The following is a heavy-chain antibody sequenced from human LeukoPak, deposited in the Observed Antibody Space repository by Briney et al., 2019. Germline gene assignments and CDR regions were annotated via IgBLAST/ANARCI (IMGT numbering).Heavy chain of an antibody. Sequence: PGGSLRLSCAASGFTFSSYSMNWVRQAPGKGLEWVSSISSSSSYIYYADSVKGRFTISRDNAKNSLYLQMNSLRAEDTAVYYCARGSEDLYYFDYWGQGTLVTVSS. CDR1: GFTFSSYS. CDR2: ISSSSSYI. J-gene: IGHJ4*02. V-gene: IGHV3-21*01. D-gene: IGHD2-15*01. CDR3: ARGSEDLYYFDY.